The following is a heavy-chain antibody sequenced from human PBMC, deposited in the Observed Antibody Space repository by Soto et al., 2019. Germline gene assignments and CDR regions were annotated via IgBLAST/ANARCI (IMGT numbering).Heavy chain of an antibody. CDR3: PRDKYRSSSGGWFDP. Sequence: SQTLSLTCAVFGGSIGGSYYYWSWIRQHPVKGLEWIGYIYYSGSTYYNPSLKSRVTISVDTSKNQFSLKRSSVTAADTAVYYCPRDKYRSSSGGWFDPWGQGSLDTVTS. D-gene: IGHD6-6*01. CDR2: IYYSGST. J-gene: IGHJ5*02. CDR1: GGSIGGSYYY. V-gene: IGHV4-31*11.